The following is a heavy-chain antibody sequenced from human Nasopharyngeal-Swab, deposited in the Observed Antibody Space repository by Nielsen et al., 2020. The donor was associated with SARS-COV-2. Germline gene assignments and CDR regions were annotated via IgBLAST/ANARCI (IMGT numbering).Heavy chain of an antibody. D-gene: IGHD7-27*01. V-gene: IGHV1-46*02. J-gene: IGHJ3*02. CDR3: ASPHNWGDAFDI. Sequence: ASVKVSCKASGYTFNSHYMHWVRQAPGQGPEWMGIINPSGGSTSYVQKFQGRVTMTRDTSTSTVYMELSSLRSEDTAVYYCASPHNWGDAFDIWGQGTMVTVSS. CDR1: GYTFNSHY. CDR2: INPSGGST.